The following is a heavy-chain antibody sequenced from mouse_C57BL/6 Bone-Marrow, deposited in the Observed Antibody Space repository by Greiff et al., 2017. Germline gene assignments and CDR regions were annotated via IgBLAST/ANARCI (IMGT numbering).Heavy chain of an antibody. Sequence: VQLQQSGAELVRPGASVKLSCTASGFNIKDDYMHWVKQRPEQGLEWIGWIDPENGDTEYASKFQGKATITADTPSNTAYLQLSSLTSEDTAVYYCTYYYAWFAYWGQGTLVTVSA. CDR3: TYYYAWFAY. V-gene: IGHV14-4*01. J-gene: IGHJ3*01. CDR1: GFNIKDDY. CDR2: IDPENGDT. D-gene: IGHD1-1*02.